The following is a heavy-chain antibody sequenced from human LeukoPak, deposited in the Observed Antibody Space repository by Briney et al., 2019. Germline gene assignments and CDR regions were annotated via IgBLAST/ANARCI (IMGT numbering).Heavy chain of an antibody. CDR2: MNPYNGNT. CDR1: VYTFTSYD. J-gene: IGHJ6*03. V-gene: IGHV1-8*01. CDR3: ARAAVNLHPNHYYYMDV. Sequence: ASVKVSCKASVYTFTSYDIHWVRQPTGQGLEWMGWMNPYNGNTGYAQKFEGRVIMTRDTSISTAYLELSSLTSEDTAVYYCARAAVNLHPNHYYYMDVWGKGTTVTVSS.